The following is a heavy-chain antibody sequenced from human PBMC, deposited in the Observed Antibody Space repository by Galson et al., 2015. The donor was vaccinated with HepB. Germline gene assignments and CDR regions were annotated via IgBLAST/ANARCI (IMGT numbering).Heavy chain of an antibody. CDR2: INQDGSSK. V-gene: IGHV3-7*03. Sequence: SLRLSCAASGFTFSSYWVNRVRQAPGKGLEWVAHINQDGSSKYYVDSVKGRFTISRDNAKDSVYLQLDSLRAEDTAVYYCARRISLVRGIITKPDYYYGMDVWGQGTTVTVAS. CDR1: GFTFSSYW. CDR3: ARRISLVRGIITKPDYYYGMDV. J-gene: IGHJ6*02. D-gene: IGHD3-10*01.